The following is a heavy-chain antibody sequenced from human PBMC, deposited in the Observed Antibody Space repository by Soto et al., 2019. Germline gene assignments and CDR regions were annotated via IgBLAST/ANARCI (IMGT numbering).Heavy chain of an antibody. CDR2: IYYSGST. V-gene: IGHV4-31*03. D-gene: IGHD2-15*01. Sequence: QVQLQESGPGLVKPSQTLSLTCTVSGGSISSGGYYWSWIRQHPGKGLEWIGYIYYSGSTYYNPSLKSRVTISVDTSKNQFSLKLSSVTAADTAVYYCARMKRYCSGGSCYSRDLYYYYMDVWGKGTTVTVSS. CDR1: GGSISSGGYY. CDR3: ARMKRYCSGGSCYSRDLYYYYMDV. J-gene: IGHJ6*03.